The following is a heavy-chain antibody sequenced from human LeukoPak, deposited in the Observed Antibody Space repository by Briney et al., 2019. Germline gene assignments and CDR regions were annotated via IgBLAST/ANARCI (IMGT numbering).Heavy chain of an antibody. D-gene: IGHD6-13*01. V-gene: IGHV3-21*01. CDR2: ISSSSSYI. J-gene: IGHJ4*02. CDR1: GFTFSSYS. Sequence: GGSLRLSCAASGFTFSSYSMNWVRQAPGKGLEWVSSISSSSSYIYYADSVKGRFTISRDNAKNSLYLQTNSLRAEDTAVYYCARGPSSSWDYWGQGTLVTVSS. CDR3: ARGPSSSWDY.